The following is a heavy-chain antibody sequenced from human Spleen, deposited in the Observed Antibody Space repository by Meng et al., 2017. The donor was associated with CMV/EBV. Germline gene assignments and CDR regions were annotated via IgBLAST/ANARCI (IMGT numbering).Heavy chain of an antibody. CDR2: IKEDGSEK. CDR3: AKNPGYNWNADYYGMDV. V-gene: IGHV3-7*01. D-gene: IGHD1-1*01. Sequence: GESLKISCTASEFSFSNYWMGWVRQAPGKGLEWVANIKEDGSEKYYVDSVKGRFTISRDDAKNSLYLQMSSLRVGDTAVYYCAKNPGYNWNADYYGMDVWGQGTTVTVSS. J-gene: IGHJ6*02. CDR1: EFSFSNYW.